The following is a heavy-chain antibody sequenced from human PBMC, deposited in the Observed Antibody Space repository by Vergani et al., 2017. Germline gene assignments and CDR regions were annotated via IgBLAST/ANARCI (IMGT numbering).Heavy chain of an antibody. J-gene: IGHJ1*01. CDR1: GFTFSYYG. CDR3: ATKSCGTPGCQIGYFRE. Sequence: VQLVESGGGLVQPGGSLRLSCVVSGFTFSYYGMHWVRQAPGKGLEWVAVISYDGTKKYYADSVKGRFTISGDNSKSTLYLQMNSLRTEDTAVYYCATKSCGTPGCQIGYFREWGQGTLVTVSS. CDR2: ISYDGTKK. D-gene: IGHD1-1*01. V-gene: IGHV3-30*03.